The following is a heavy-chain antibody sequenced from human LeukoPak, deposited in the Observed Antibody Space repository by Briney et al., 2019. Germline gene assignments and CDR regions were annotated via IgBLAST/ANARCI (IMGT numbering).Heavy chain of an antibody. J-gene: IGHJ4*02. D-gene: IGHD3-16*02. V-gene: IGHV4-38-2*02. CDR2: IYHSGST. CDR1: GYSISSGYY. Sequence: SETLSLTCTVSGYSISSGYYWGWIRQPPGKGLEWIGSIYHSGSTYYNPSLKSRVTISVDTSKNQFSLKLSSVTAADTAVYYCARAMITFGGVIENFDYWGRGTLVTVSS. CDR3: ARAMITFGGVIENFDY.